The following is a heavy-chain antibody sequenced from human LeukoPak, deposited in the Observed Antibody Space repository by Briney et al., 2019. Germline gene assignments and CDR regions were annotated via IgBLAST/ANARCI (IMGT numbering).Heavy chain of an antibody. Sequence: PGRSLRLSCAASGFTFSNYGMHWVRQAPGKGLEWVAVIRYDGTNKYYADSVRGRFTISRDNSKNTLYLQMNSLRADDTAVYYCARVKVEMATIGWLDPWGQGTLVPVSS. D-gene: IGHD5-24*01. CDR3: ARVKVEMATIGWLDP. V-gene: IGHV3-33*01. J-gene: IGHJ5*02. CDR2: IRYDGTNK. CDR1: GFTFSNYG.